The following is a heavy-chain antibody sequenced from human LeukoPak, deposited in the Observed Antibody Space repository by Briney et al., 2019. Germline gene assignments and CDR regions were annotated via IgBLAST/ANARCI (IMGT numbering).Heavy chain of an antibody. Sequence: GGSLRLSCAASGFTFSSYSMNWVRQAPGKGLEWVSSISSSSSYIYYADSVKGRFTISRDNAKNSLYLQMNSLRAEDTAVYYCARDAGPLLLWFGELLHKDYYYYMDVWGKGTTVTISS. D-gene: IGHD3-10*01. V-gene: IGHV3-21*01. CDR3: ARDAGPLLLWFGELLHKDYYYYMDV. CDR1: GFTFSSYS. CDR2: ISSSSSYI. J-gene: IGHJ6*03.